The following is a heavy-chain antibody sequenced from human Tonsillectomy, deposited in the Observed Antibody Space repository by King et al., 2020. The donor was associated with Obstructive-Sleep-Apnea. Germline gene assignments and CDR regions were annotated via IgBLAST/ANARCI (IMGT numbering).Heavy chain of an antibody. CDR1: GGSISSYY. J-gene: IGHJ4*02. D-gene: IGHD7-27*01. CDR3: AREATGDRGLWGFDY. Sequence: QLQESGPGLVKPSETLSLTCTVSGGSISSYYWSWIRQPPGKGLEWIGYIYYSGSTNYNPSLKSRVTISVDTSKNQFSLKLSSVTAADTAVYYCAREATGDRGLWGFDYWGQGTLVTVSS. CDR2: IYYSGST. V-gene: IGHV4-59*01.